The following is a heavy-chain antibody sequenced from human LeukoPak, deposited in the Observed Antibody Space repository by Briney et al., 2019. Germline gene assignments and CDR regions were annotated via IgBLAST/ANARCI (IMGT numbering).Heavy chain of an antibody. D-gene: IGHD3-22*01. CDR3: ARGQTFYYDSSGYYQYYYYYMDV. Sequence: GASVKVSCKAPGYTFTGYYMHWVRQAPGQGLEWMGWINPNSGGTNYAQKFQGRVTMTRDTSISTAYMELSRLRSDDTAVYYCARGQTFYYDSSGYYQYYYYYMDVWGKGTTVTVSS. CDR1: GYTFTGYY. CDR2: INPNSGGT. V-gene: IGHV1-2*02. J-gene: IGHJ6*03.